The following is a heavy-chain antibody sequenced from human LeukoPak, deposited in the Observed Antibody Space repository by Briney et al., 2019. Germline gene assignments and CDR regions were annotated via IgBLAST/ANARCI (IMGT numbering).Heavy chain of an antibody. D-gene: IGHD1-26*01. J-gene: IGHJ4*02. CDR3: AKDEGALVPYYFDY. CDR1: GFTFSSYS. Sequence: GGSLRLSCAASGFTFSSYSMNWVRQAPGKGLEWVSYISSSSSTIYYADSVKGRFTIPRDNSKNTLYLQMNSLRAGDTAAYYCAKDEGALVPYYFDYWGQGTLVTVSS. V-gene: IGHV3-48*01. CDR2: ISSSSSTI.